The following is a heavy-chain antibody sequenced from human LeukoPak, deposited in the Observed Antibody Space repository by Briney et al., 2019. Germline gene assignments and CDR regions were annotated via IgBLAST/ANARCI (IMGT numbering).Heavy chain of an antibody. CDR3: AKEGPKYYYDSSGYYF. CDR2: ISGSGGST. CDR1: GFTFSSYA. J-gene: IGHJ4*02. D-gene: IGHD3-22*01. Sequence: GGSLRLSCAASGFTFSSYAMSWVRQAPGKGLEWVSAISGSGGSTYYADSVKGRFTISRDNSKNTLYLQMNSLRAEDTAVYYCAKEGPKYYYDSSGYYFWGQGTLVTVSS. V-gene: IGHV3-23*01.